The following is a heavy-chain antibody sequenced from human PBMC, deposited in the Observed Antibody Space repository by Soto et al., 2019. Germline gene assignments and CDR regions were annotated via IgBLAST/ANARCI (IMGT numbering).Heavy chain of an antibody. CDR1: GGSISSGGYY. CDR3: ARDRKRYYYGSGKGYYYGMDV. D-gene: IGHD3-10*01. CDR2: IYYSGST. J-gene: IGHJ6*02. Sequence: SETLSLTCTVSGGSISSGGYYWSWIRQHPGKGLEWIGYIYYSGSTYYNPSLKSRVTISVDTSKNQFSLKLSSVTAADTAVYYCARDRKRYYYGSGKGYYYGMDVWGQGTTVTVSS. V-gene: IGHV4-31*03.